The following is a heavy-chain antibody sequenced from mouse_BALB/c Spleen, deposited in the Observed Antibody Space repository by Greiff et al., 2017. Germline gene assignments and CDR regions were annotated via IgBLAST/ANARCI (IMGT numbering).Heavy chain of an antibody. CDR2: ILPGSGST. D-gene: IGHD1-1*01. J-gene: IGHJ2*01. V-gene: IGHV1-9*01. Sequence: QVQLQQSGAELMKPGASVKISCKATGYTFSSYWIEWVKQRPGHGLEWIGEILPGSGSTNYNEKFKGKATFTADTSSNTAYMQLSSLTSEDSAVYYCAREGYYYGSSYGYWGQGTTLTVSS. CDR3: AREGYYYGSSYGY. CDR1: GYTFSSYW.